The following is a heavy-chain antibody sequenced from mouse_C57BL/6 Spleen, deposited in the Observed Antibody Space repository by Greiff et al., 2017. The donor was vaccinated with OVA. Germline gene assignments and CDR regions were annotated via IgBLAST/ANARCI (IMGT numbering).Heavy chain of an antibody. Sequence: QVQLQQSGAELVRPGSSVKLSCKASGYTFTSYWMHWVKQRPIQGLEWIGNIDPSDSETHYNQKFKDKATLTVDKSSSTAYMQLSSLTSEDSAVYYCARSNGYGSSWGDWGKGTTLTVSS. CDR1: GYTFTSYW. J-gene: IGHJ2*01. CDR2: IDPSDSET. CDR3: ARSNGYGSSWGD. D-gene: IGHD1-1*01. V-gene: IGHV1-52*01.